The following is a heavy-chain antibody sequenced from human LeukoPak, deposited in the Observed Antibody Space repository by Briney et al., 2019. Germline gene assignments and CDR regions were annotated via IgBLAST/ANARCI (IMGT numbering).Heavy chain of an antibody. CDR1: GGTFSSYA. D-gene: IGHD5-18*01. CDR3: AREGNTAMVNDAFDI. Sequence: SVKVSCKASGGTFSSYAISWVRQAPGQGLEWMGRIIPILGIANYAQKFQGRATITADKSTSTAYMELSSLRSEDTAVYYCAREGNTAMVNDAFDIWGQGTMVTVSS. J-gene: IGHJ3*02. CDR2: IIPILGIA. V-gene: IGHV1-69*04.